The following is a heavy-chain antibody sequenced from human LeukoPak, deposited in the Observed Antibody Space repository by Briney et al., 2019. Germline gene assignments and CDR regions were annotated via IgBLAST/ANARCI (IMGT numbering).Heavy chain of an antibody. Sequence: GRSLRLSCAASGFTFSSYGMHWVRQAPGKGLEWVAVIWYDGSNKYYADSVKGRFTISRDNSKNTLHLQMNSLRAEDTAVYYCVRADGWLVGVSYWGQGTLVTVSS. CDR3: VRADGWLVGVSY. CDR2: IWYDGSNK. V-gene: IGHV3-33*01. J-gene: IGHJ4*02. D-gene: IGHD6-19*01. CDR1: GFTFSSYG.